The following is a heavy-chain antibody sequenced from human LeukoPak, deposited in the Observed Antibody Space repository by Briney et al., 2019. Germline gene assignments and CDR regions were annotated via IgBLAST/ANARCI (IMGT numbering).Heavy chain of an antibody. CDR1: GGSISSSSYY. V-gene: IGHV4-39*07. CDR2: IYYSGST. J-gene: IGHJ6*02. CDR3: ARTSYYYDMDV. Sequence: SETLSLTCTVSGGSISSSSYYWGWIRQPPGKGLEWIGSIYYSGSTYYNPSLKSRVTMSVDTSKNQFSLKLSSVTAADTAVYYCARTSYYYDMDVWGPGTTVTVSS.